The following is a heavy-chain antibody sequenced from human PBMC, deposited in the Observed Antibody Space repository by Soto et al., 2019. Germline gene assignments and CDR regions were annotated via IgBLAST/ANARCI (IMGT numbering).Heavy chain of an antibody. D-gene: IGHD1-7*01. CDR3: AKDPRVCNWNYVCYYYGMDV. CDR2: ISSSSSTI. V-gene: IGHV3-48*01. J-gene: IGHJ6*02. Sequence: GGSLRLSCAASGFPFSSYSMNWVRQAPGKGLEWVSYISSSSSTIYYADSVKGRFTISRDNSKNTLYLQMNSLRAEDTAVYYCAKDPRVCNWNYVCYYYGMDVWGQGTTVTVSS. CDR1: GFPFSSYS.